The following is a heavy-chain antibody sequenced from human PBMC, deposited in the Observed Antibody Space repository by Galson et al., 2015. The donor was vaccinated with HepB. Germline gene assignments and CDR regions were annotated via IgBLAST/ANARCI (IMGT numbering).Heavy chain of an antibody. CDR3: ARDRGGTANDY. D-gene: IGHD5-18*01. J-gene: IGHJ4*02. Sequence: SLRLSCAASTFTFSSNSMNRVRQAPGKGLEWVSYISGSGSSTYYADSVKGRFTISRDNARNTLYLQMISLRAEDTAVYYCARDRGGTANDYWGQGTLVTVSS. CDR1: TFTFSSNS. V-gene: IGHV3-48*04. CDR2: ISGSGSST.